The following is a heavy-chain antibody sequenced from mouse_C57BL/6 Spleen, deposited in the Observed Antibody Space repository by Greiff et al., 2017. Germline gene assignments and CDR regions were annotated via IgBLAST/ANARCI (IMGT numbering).Heavy chain of an antibody. CDR2: IHPSDSDT. D-gene: IGHD2-13*01. CDR3: AMAISIYYGDN. Sequence: QVHVKQPGAELVKPGASVKVSCKASGYTFTSYWMHWVKQRPGQGLEWIGRIHPSDSDTNYNQKFKGKATLTVDKSSSTAYMQLSSLTSEDSAVYYCAMAISIYYGDNWGQGTLVTVSA. CDR1: GYTFTSYW. V-gene: IGHV1-74*01. J-gene: IGHJ3*01.